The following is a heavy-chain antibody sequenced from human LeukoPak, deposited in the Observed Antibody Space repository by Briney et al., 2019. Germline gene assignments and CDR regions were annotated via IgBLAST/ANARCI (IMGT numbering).Heavy chain of an antibody. CDR3: ARNTYGYKFSMDV. CDR1: GCTFSSYA. Sequence: ASVKVSCKASGCTFSSYAISWVRQAPGQGLEWMGGIIPIFGTANYAQKFQGRVTITADKSTSTAYMELSSLRSEDTAVYYCARNTYGYKFSMDVWGKGTIVTVSS. V-gene: IGHV1-69*06. D-gene: IGHD5-24*01. CDR2: IIPIFGTA. J-gene: IGHJ6*03.